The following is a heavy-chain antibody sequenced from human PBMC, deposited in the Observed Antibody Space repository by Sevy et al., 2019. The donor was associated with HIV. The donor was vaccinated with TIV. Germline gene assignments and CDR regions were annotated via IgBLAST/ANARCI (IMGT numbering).Heavy chain of an antibody. V-gene: IGHV4-61*02. CDR2: IYTSGST. J-gene: IGHJ4*02. Sequence: SETLSLTCTVSGGSINSGNYYWSWIRQPAGKGLEWIGRIYTSGSTNYNPSLKSRVTLSVDTSKNQFSLKLSSVTAADTAVYYCARGSGDCSSTSCYEGVFDYWGQGTLVTVSS. CDR3: ARGSGDCSSTSCYEGVFDY. D-gene: IGHD2-2*01. CDR1: GGSINSGNYY.